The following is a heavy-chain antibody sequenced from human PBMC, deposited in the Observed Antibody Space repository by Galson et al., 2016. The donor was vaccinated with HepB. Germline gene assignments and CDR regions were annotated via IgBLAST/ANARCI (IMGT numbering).Heavy chain of an antibody. CDR1: GGSINTYY. Sequence: LSLTCAVSGGSINTYYWSWIRQPPGKGLEWIGYISYSGNTNYNPSLKSRVTISIDTAKSQFSLNLDSVTTADTAVYYCARASSISTLGRMDVWGQGTTVTVSS. CDR3: ARASSISTLGRMDV. D-gene: IGHD3-3*02. J-gene: IGHJ6*02. CDR2: ISYSGNT. V-gene: IGHV4-59*01.